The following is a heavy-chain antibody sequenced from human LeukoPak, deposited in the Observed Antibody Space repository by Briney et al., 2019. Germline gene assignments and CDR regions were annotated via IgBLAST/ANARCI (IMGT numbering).Heavy chain of an antibody. J-gene: IGHJ5*02. CDR3: AKSMTSEVTPGAS. D-gene: IGHD4-23*01. CDR1: GFSFSSYA. Sequence: GGSLRLSCAASGFSFSSYAMHWVRQAPGKGLEWVAVISYGGSTKDYADSVKGRFTMSRDNSKNTLYLQMNSLRDEDTAVYYCAKSMTSEVTPGASWGQGTLVTVSS. V-gene: IGHV3-30*04. CDR2: ISYGGSTK.